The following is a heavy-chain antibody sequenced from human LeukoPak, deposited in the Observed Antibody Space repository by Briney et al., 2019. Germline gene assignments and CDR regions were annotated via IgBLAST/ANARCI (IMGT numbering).Heavy chain of an antibody. J-gene: IGHJ4*02. Sequence: GGSLRLSCAASGFTLSNYWMHWVRQAPGKGLVWVSRINSDGSPTFYADSVRGRFTISRDNAKNTLYLQMNSLRAEDTAVYYCARGDYFDYWGQGTLVTVSS. V-gene: IGHV3-74*01. CDR2: INSDGSPT. CDR3: ARGDYFDY. CDR1: GFTLSNYW.